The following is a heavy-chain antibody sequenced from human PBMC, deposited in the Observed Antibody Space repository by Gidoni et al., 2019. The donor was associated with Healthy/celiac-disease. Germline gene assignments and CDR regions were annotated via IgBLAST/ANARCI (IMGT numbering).Heavy chain of an antibody. CDR3: TRADFWSGYAPGWFDP. Sequence: EVQLVESGGGLVQPGRSLRLSCTASGFTFGDYAMSWVRQAPGKGLEWVGFIRSKAYGGTTEYAASVKGRFTISRNDSKSIAYLQMNSLKTEDTAVYYCTRADFWSGYAPGWFDPWGQGTLVTVSS. J-gene: IGHJ5*02. CDR1: GFTFGDYA. V-gene: IGHV3-49*04. CDR2: IRSKAYGGTT. D-gene: IGHD3-3*01.